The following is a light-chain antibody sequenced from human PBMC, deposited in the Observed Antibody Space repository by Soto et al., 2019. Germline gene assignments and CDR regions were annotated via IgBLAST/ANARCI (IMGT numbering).Light chain of an antibody. V-gene: IGKV1-33*01. CDR1: EDINNY. J-gene: IGKJ3*01. CDR2: DAS. Sequence: DLQMTQSPSSLSASVGDRVTITCQATEDINNYLIWYQQKPGRAPKLLIYDASNLETGVPSRFSGSGSGTDLFLTISNLQPEDTATYYCQQYDNLPRATFGPGTIVEIK. CDR3: QQYDNLPRAT.